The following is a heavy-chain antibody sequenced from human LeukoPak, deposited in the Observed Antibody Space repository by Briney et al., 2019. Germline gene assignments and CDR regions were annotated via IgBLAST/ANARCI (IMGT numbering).Heavy chain of an antibody. V-gene: IGHV3-21*01. CDR3: AKDDERWLQPSGAFDI. Sequence: GGSLRLSCAASGFTFSSYSMNWVRQAPGKGLEWVSSISSSSSYIYYADSVKGRFTISRDNAKNSLYLQMNSLRAEDTAVYYCAKDDERWLQPSGAFDIWGQGTMVTVSS. D-gene: IGHD5-24*01. J-gene: IGHJ3*02. CDR1: GFTFSSYS. CDR2: ISSSSSYI.